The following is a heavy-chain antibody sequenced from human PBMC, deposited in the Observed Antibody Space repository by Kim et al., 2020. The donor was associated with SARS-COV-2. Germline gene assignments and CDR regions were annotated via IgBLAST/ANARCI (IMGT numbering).Heavy chain of an antibody. CDR1: GESITRGGYY. CDR2: IFYTGST. V-gene: IGHV4-31*03. D-gene: IGHD3-22*01. CDR3: ASYYDSSGVFDY. J-gene: IGHJ4*02. Sequence: SETLSLTCTVSGESITRGGYYWGWVRQQPVKGLEWIGYIFYTGSTFYNPSLKSRVSISVDPSENQFSLKLSSVTAADTAVYYCASYYDSSGVFDYLGPGT.